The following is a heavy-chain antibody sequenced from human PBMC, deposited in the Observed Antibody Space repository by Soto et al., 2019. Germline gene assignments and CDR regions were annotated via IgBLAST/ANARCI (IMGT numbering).Heavy chain of an antibody. D-gene: IGHD6-6*01. CDR3: AREMESSSFGPFDY. CDR1: GFTFSSYG. V-gene: IGHV3-33*01. J-gene: IGHJ4*02. Sequence: PGGSLRLSCAASGFTFSSYGMHWVRQAPGKGLEWVAVIWYDGSNKYYADSVKGRFTISRDNSKNTLYLQMNSLRAEDTAVYYCAREMESSSFGPFDYWGQGTLVTVSS. CDR2: IWYDGSNK.